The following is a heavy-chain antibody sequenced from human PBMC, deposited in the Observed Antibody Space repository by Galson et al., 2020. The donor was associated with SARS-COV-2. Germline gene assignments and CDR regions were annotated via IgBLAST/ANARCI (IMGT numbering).Heavy chain of an antibody. J-gene: IGHJ5*02. CDR2: FDPEDGDT. CDR3: ATGPGIAVAGTGTWFDP. D-gene: IGHD6-19*01. CDR1: GYTLTELS. V-gene: IGHV1-24*01. Sequence: GESLKISCKASGYTLTELSMHWVRQAPGKGLEWMGGFDPEDGDTIYAQKFQGRVTMTEDTSTDTAYMELSSLRAEDPAVYYCATGPGIAVAGTGTWFDPWGQGTLVTVSS.